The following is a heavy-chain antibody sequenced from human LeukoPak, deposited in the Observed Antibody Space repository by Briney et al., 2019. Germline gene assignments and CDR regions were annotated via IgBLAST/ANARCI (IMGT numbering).Heavy chain of an antibody. Sequence: GGSLRLSCAASGFTISSYWMSWVRQPPGKGLEWVANIKQDGSEKYYVDSVKGRFTISRDNAKNSLYLQMNSLRAEDTAVYYCARVVPAAKTSNAFDIWGQGTMVTVSS. CDR1: GFTISSYW. CDR3: ARVVPAAKTSNAFDI. V-gene: IGHV3-7*01. CDR2: IKQDGSEK. D-gene: IGHD2-2*01. J-gene: IGHJ3*02.